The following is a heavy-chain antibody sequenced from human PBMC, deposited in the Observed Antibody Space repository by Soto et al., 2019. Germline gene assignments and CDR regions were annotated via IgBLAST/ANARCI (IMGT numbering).Heavy chain of an antibody. CDR3: AKDLGEMATIRLV. D-gene: IGHD5-12*01. Sequence: EVQLLESGGGLVQPGGSLRLSCAASGFTFSSYAMSWVRQAPGQGLEWVSAISGSGGSTYYADSVKGRFTISRDNAKTTLYLQMNSRRAEDTAVYYCAKDLGEMATIRLVWGQGTLVTVSS. V-gene: IGHV3-23*01. J-gene: IGHJ4*02. CDR2: ISGSGGST. CDR1: GFTFSSYA.